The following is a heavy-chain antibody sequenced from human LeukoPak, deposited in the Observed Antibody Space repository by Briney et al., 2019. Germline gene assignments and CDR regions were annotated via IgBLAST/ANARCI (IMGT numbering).Heavy chain of an antibody. CDR3: ARVRTRISGYYYYGMDV. D-gene: IGHD3-10*01. J-gene: IGHJ6*02. Sequence: PGGSLRLSCAASGFTFSNYAMSWVRQAPGKGLEWVSAISAGSGSTYYADSVKGRFTISRDNSKNTLYLQMNSLRAEDTAVYYCARVRTRISGYYYYGMDVWGQGTTVTVSS. V-gene: IGHV3-23*01. CDR1: GFTFSNYA. CDR2: ISAGSGST.